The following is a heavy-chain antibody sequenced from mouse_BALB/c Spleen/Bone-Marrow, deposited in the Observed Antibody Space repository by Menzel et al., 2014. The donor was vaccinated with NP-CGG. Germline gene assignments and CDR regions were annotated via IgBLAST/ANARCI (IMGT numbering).Heavy chain of an antibody. CDR3: TRRRTWDFDY. V-gene: IGHV1S81*02. CDR2: INPSNGGT. Sequence: QVQLQQSGAELVKSAASVKLSCTASGYTFISYYMYWVKQRPGQGLEWIGEINPSNGGTNFNEKFKSRATLTVDKSSSTAYMQLSSLTSEDSAVYYCTRRRTWDFDYWGQGTTLTVSS. J-gene: IGHJ2*01. CDR1: GYTFISYY. D-gene: IGHD4-1*01.